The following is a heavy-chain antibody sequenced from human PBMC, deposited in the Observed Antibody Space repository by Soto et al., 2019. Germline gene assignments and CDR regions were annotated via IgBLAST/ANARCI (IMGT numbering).Heavy chain of an antibody. Sequence: PGGSLRLSCAASGFTFSSYWMSWVRQAPGKGLEWVANIKQDGSEKYYVDSVKGRFTISRDNAKNSLYLQMNSLRAEDTAVYYCARADEYYDFWSGYYPHDAFDIWGQGTMVTVSS. J-gene: IGHJ3*02. D-gene: IGHD3-3*01. CDR1: GFTFSSYW. CDR2: IKQDGSEK. V-gene: IGHV3-7*01. CDR3: ARADEYYDFWSGYYPHDAFDI.